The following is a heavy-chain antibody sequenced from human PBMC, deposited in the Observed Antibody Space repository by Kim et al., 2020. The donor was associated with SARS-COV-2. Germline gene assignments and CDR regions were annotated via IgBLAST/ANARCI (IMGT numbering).Heavy chain of an antibody. CDR3: TRDVSLGAFDI. Sequence: GGSLRLSCAASGFTFNTYSMNWVRQAPGKGLEWVSSISSSGTYIYYADSVKGRFTISRDNAKNSLYLQMNSLRAEDTAVYYCTRDVSLGAFDIWGQGTMVTVSS. V-gene: IGHV3-21*01. CDR2: ISSSGTYI. CDR1: GFTFNTYS. J-gene: IGHJ3*02.